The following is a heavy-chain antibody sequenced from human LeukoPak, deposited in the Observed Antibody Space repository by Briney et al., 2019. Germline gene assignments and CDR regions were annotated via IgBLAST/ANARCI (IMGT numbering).Heavy chain of an antibody. CDR2: MNPNSGNT. D-gene: IGHD6-19*01. CDR3: ARVRPRWRLIAVAVVLDY. J-gene: IGHJ4*02. Sequence: ASVKASCKASGYTFTSYDINWVRQATGQGLEWMGWMNPNSGNTGYAQKFQGRVTMTRNTSISTAYMELSSLRSEDTAVYYCARVRPRWRLIAVAVVLDYWGQGTLVTVSS. V-gene: IGHV1-8*01. CDR1: GYTFTSYD.